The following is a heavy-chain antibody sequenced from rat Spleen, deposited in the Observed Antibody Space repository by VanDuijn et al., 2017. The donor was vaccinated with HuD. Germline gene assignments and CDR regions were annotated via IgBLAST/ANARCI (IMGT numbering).Heavy chain of an antibody. J-gene: IGHJ3*01. CDR1: GFSLISNS. V-gene: IGHV2-1*01. D-gene: IGHD1-11*01. CDR3: TRSYGGYTSNWFAY. Sequence: QVQLKESGPGLVQPSQTLSLICTVSGFSLISNSEHWVRQPPGKGLEWMGGIWGDGSTGYNSGLKARLSISRDTSKRQVFLKMNSLQTDDSAIYFCTRSYGGYTSNWFAYWGQGTLVTVSS. CDR2: IWGDGST.